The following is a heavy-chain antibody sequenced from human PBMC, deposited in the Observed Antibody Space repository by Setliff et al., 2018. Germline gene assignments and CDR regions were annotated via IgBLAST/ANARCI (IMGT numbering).Heavy chain of an antibody. D-gene: IGHD5-12*01. J-gene: IGHJ4*02. CDR2: IRNDGATT. CDR1: GFTFSSDP. Sequence: PGGSLRLSCAASGFTFSSDPMNWVRQAPGKGLEWLSNIRNDGATTSYADSVKGRFTISRDNSRNTLYLQMKSLRAEDTAVYYCAKNPSYRARSGLPSYFDYWGLGTLVTVSS. V-gene: IGHV3-48*01. CDR3: AKNPSYRARSGLPSYFDY.